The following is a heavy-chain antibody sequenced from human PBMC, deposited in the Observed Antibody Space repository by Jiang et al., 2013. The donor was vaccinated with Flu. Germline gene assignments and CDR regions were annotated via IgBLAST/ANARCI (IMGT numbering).Heavy chain of an antibody. J-gene: IGHJ4*02. CDR1: GYTFTNYF. CDR3: AKVRPREPTETTSAFGY. D-gene: IGHD4-17*01. CDR2: INTGNGYT. V-gene: IGHV1-3*04. Sequence: GAEVKKPGASVKLSCKASGYTFTNYFIHWLRQAPGQGPEWMGWINTGNGYTRYLQKFQGRVTITRDTSASTAYMELTSLRSEDTAIYYCAKVRPREPTETTSAFGYWGQGTLVTVSS.